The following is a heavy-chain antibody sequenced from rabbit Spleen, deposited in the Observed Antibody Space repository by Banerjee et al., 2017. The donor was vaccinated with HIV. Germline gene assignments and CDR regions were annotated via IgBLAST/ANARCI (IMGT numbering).Heavy chain of an antibody. V-gene: IGHV1S45*01. CDR1: GFSFSSNYW. CDR3: ARVGNAGYACYIYFPF. D-gene: IGHD6-1*01. J-gene: IGHJ3*01. CDR2: IYPGFGVT. Sequence: LEESGGDLVKPEGSLTLTCTASGFSFSSNYWICWVRQAPGKGLEWIAYIYPGFGVTTFAKFVKGRVTLPSDNAPNTVFLQMASLATSDPAPYFWARVGNAGYACYIYFPFWGPGTLVTVS.